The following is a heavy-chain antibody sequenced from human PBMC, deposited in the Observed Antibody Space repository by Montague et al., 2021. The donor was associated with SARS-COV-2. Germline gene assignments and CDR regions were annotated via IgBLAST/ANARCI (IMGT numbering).Heavy chain of an antibody. CDR1: GFTFSSYS. CDR3: ARDRYYDILTGYWEFDP. D-gene: IGHD3-9*01. V-gene: IGHV3-21*01. J-gene: IGHJ5*02. CDR2: ISSSSSYI. Sequence: SLRLSCAASGFTFSSYSMNWVHQAPGKGLEWVSSISSSSSYIYYADSVKGRFTISRDNAKNSLYLQMNSLRAEDTAVYYCARDRYYDILTGYWEFDPWGQGTLVTVSS.